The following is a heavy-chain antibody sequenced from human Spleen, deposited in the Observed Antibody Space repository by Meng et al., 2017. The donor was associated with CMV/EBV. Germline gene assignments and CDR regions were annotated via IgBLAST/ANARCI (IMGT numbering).Heavy chain of an antibody. D-gene: IGHD3-22*01. CDR3: AKATNADYYYDSSGSYDH. CDR1: GFSGSNNS. J-gene: IGHJ4*02. V-gene: IGHV3-23*01. CDR2: ISAGGVST. Sequence: GGSLRLSCAASGFSGSNNSSTWVRQAPGKGLEWVSVISAGGVSTYYADSVKGRFIISRDNSKNTLYLQMNSLRAEDAAMYYCAKATNADYYYDSSGSYDHWGQGTLVTVSS.